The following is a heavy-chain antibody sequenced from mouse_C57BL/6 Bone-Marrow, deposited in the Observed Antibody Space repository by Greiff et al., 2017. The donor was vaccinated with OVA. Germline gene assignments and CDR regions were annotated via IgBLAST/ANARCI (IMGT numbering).Heavy chain of an antibody. CDR3: ARWGHLNYFDY. CDR1: GYTFTSYW. D-gene: IGHD3-3*01. J-gene: IGHJ2*01. CDR2: IDPSDSYT. Sequence: VQLQQPGAELVRPGTSVKLSCKASGYTFTSYWMHWVKQRPGQGLEWIGVIDPSDSYTNYNQKFKGKATLTVDTSSSTAYMQLSSLTSEDSAVYYCARWGHLNYFDYWGQGTTLTVSS. V-gene: IGHV1-59*01.